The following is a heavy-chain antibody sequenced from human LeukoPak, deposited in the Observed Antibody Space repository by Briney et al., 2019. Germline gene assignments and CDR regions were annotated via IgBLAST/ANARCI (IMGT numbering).Heavy chain of an antibody. J-gene: IGHJ4*02. CDR3: TRGDYYDSSGYYFLFDY. CDR1: GFNFGDYG. CDR2: IRSKAYGGTT. D-gene: IGHD3-22*01. Sequence: GRSLRLSCTASGFNFGDYGMSWVRQAPGKGLEWVGFIRSKAYGGTTEYAASVKGSFTISRDDSKSIAYLQMNSLKTEDTAVYYCTRGDYYDSSGYYFLFDYWGQETLVTVSS. V-gene: IGHV3-49*04.